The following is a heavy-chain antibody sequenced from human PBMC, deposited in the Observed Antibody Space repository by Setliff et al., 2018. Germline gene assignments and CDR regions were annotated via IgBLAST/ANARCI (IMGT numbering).Heavy chain of an antibody. D-gene: IGHD3-16*01. CDR2: ISSNVDDT. Sequence: GGSLRLSCAASGFTFRDYALYWVRQAPDKGLEWVARISSNVDDTSYADSVKGRFTISRDNSINTLYLQMNSLRTEDTAVYFCARVFCRRSCLVESYMDVWGKGTTVTVSS. CDR1: GFTFRDYA. J-gene: IGHJ6*03. V-gene: IGHV3-30*07. CDR3: ARVFCRRSCLVESYMDV.